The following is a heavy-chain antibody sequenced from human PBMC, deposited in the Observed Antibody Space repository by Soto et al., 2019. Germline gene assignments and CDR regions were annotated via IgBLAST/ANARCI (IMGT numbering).Heavy chain of an antibody. CDR3: QGGDF. CDR2: INDSGST. V-gene: IGHV4-39*07. Sequence: SETLSLTCTVSGGSVSNSSHFWSWIRQSPDKGLEWIGEINDSGSTYYNPSFKSRLTISVDTSKSQISLTLTSVTAADSAVYYCQGGDFWGQGTRVTVSS. D-gene: IGHD3-16*01. J-gene: IGHJ4*02. CDR1: GGSVSNSSHF.